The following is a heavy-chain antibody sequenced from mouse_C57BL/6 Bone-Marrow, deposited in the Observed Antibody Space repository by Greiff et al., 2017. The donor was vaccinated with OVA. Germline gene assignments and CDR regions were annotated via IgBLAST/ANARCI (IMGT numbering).Heavy chain of an antibody. CDR2: IWWDDDK. CDR3: SIYYDYGRDY. D-gene: IGHD2-4*01. J-gene: IGHJ2*01. CDR1: GFSLSTFGMG. Sequence: QVTLKESGPGILQPSQTLSLTCSFSGFSLSTFGMGVGWIRQPSGQGLEWLAHIWWDDDKYYHPAMKSRLTISKDTSKNQLFLKIANVDTADTATYYCSIYYDYGRDYWGQGTTLTVSS. V-gene: IGHV8-8*01.